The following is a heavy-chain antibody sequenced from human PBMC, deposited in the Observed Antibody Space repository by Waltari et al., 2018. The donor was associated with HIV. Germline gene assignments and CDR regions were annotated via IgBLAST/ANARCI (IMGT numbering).Heavy chain of an antibody. D-gene: IGHD2-2*01. CDR1: GGSISSSSYY. CDR2: IYYSGST. CDR3: ARLKDIVVVPAARTGWFDP. Sequence: QLQLQESGPGLVKPSETLSLTCTVSGGSISSSSYYWGWIRQPPGKGLEWIGSIYYSGSTYYDPSLKSRVTISVDTSKNQFSLKLSSVTAAETAVYYWARLKDIVVVPAARTGWFDPWGQGTLVTVSS. V-gene: IGHV4-39*01. J-gene: IGHJ5*02.